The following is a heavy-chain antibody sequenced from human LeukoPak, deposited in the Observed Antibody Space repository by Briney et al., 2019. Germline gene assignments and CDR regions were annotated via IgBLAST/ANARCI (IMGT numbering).Heavy chain of an antibody. Sequence: ASVKVSCKASGYTFTSYGLSWVRQAPGQGLEWMGWISTYNDNTHYAQKFQGRVTMTTDTSTNTAYMELRSLRSEDTAVHYCARDRLHKYYIDSSGYYGVPEYWGQGTLVTVSS. CDR1: GYTFTSYG. CDR3: ARDRLHKYYIDSSGYYGVPEY. V-gene: IGHV1-18*01. D-gene: IGHD3-22*01. CDR2: ISTYNDNT. J-gene: IGHJ4*02.